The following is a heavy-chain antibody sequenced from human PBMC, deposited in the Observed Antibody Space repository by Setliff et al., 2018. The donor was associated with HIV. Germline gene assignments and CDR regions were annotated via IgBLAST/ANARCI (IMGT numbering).Heavy chain of an antibody. CDR1: GGSISSYY. Sequence: PSETLSLTCTVSGGSISSYYWSWIRQPAGKGLEWIGRIYTSGSTNYNPSLKSRVTMSVDTSKNQFSLRLSSVTAADSAMYYCVRHDPPNSGRFYFDLWGRGTLVTVSS. V-gene: IGHV4-4*07. J-gene: IGHJ4*01. D-gene: IGHD1-26*01. CDR3: VRHDPPNSGRFYFDL. CDR2: IYTSGST.